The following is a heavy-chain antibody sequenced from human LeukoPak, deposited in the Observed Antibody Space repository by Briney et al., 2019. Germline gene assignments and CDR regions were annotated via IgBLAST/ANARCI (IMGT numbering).Heavy chain of an antibody. Sequence: SETLSLTCTVSGGSISSYYWGWIRQPPGKGLEWIGSIYHSGSTYYNPSLKSRVTISVDTSKNQFSLKLSSVTAADTAVYYCARGGYYDILGIDPWGQGTLVTVSS. V-gene: IGHV4-38-2*02. J-gene: IGHJ5*02. CDR2: IYHSGST. D-gene: IGHD3-9*01. CDR1: GGSISSYY. CDR3: ARGGYYDILGIDP.